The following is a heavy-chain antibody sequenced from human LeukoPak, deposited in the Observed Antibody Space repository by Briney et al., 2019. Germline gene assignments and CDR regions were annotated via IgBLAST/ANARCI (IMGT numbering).Heavy chain of an antibody. D-gene: IGHD3-22*01. Sequence: GGSLRLSCAASGFSFSSYEMNWVRQAPGKGLEWVSYISSSGRTMHYADSVKGRFSISRDNAKKALYLQVNSLRAEDTAVYYCARGYGGSYPYYFDYWGQGTLVAVSS. J-gene: IGHJ4*02. CDR1: GFSFSSYE. V-gene: IGHV3-48*03. CDR2: ISSSGRTM. CDR3: ARGYGGSYPYYFDY.